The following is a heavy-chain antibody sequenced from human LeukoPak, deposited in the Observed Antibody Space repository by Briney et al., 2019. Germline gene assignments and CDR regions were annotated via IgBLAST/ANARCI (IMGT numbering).Heavy chain of an antibody. Sequence: GGSLRLSCEASGFTFRNYWMTWVRQSPGKGLEWVAIIKPDGSDKFHVDSVKGRFTISRDNAKNSLYLQMSNLRAEDTAVYYCARGGHRQKEFWGQGTLVTVSS. J-gene: IGHJ4*02. CDR1: GFTFRNYW. V-gene: IGHV3-7*01. CDR2: IKPDGSDK. CDR3: ARGGHRQKEF. D-gene: IGHD3-10*01.